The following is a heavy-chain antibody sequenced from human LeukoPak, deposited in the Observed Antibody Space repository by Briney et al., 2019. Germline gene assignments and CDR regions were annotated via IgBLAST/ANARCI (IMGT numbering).Heavy chain of an antibody. CDR2: FDPEDGET. V-gene: IGHV1-24*01. D-gene: IGHD2-2*01. CDR3: AKSPHGRYCSSTSCYGFDY. Sequence: ASVKVSCKVSGYTLTELSMHWVRQAPGKGLEWMGGFDPEDGETIYAQKFQGRVTMTEDTSTDTAYMELSSLRSEDTAVYYCAKSPHGRYCSSTSCYGFDYWGQGTLVTVSS. J-gene: IGHJ4*02. CDR1: GYTLTELS.